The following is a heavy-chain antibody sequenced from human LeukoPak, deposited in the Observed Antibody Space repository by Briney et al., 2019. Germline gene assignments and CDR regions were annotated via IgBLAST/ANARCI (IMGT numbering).Heavy chain of an antibody. CDR1: IASITHYY. CDR2: IHYSGTT. D-gene: IGHD6-6*01. J-gene: IGHJ3*02. Sequence: SETLSLTCSVSIASITHYYCSGLRQPPWKGLEWIGFIHYSGTTDYNPSLKSRVTMSVDTSTNQVSLEVTSVAAADTAVSYCATGSRSSTSDAFDIWGQGTMVTVSS. CDR3: ATGSRSSTSDAFDI. V-gene: IGHV4-59*01.